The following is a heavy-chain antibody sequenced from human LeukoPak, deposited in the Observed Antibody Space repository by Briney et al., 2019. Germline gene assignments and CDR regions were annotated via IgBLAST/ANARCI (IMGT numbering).Heavy chain of an antibody. J-gene: IGHJ2*01. D-gene: IGHD3-22*01. CDR3: ARITMTISAWYFDL. V-gene: IGHV1-46*01. Sequence: DSVKLSCKASGYTFTSNYIHWVRQAPGQGPEWMGIIHPSGGSTSYAQNFQGRVTMTKDTSTSTVYMELSSLRSEDTALYYCARITMTISAWYFDLWGHGTLVTVSS. CDR1: GYTFTSNY. CDR2: IHPSGGST.